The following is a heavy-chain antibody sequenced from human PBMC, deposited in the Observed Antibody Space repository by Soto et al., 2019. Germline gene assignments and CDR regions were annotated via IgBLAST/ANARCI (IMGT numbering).Heavy chain of an antibody. CDR3: ARSIVVVVAASLPYYYGMDV. D-gene: IGHD2-15*01. CDR2: IIPIFGTA. J-gene: IGHJ6*02. CDR1: GGTFSSYA. Sequence: SVKVSCKASGGTFSSYAISWVRQAPGQGLEWMGGIIPIFGTANYAQKFQGRVTITADESTSTAYMELSSLRSEDTAVYYCARSIVVVVAASLPYYYGMDVWGQGTTVTVSS. V-gene: IGHV1-69*13.